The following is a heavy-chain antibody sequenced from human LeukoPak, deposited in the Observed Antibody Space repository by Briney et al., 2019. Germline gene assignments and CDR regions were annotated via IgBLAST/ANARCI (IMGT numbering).Heavy chain of an antibody. V-gene: IGHV3-21*01. D-gene: IGHD6-13*01. CDR3: TRAVAAADFSPGY. Sequence: GGSLRLSCVASGFTFSSFSMNWVRQAPGKGLEWVSCISSSSSYIYYADSVKGRFTISRDNAKNSVYLQMNSLRAEDTAVYYCTRAVAAADFSPGYWGQGTLVTVSS. CDR2: ISSSSSYI. CDR1: GFTFSSFS. J-gene: IGHJ4*02.